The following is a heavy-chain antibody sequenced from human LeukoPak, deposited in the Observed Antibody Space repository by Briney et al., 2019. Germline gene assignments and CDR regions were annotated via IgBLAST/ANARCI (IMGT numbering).Heavy chain of an antibody. V-gene: IGHV1-2*02. CDR2: INPNIGVT. CDR3: ARGLHYDYVWGTYRNYYFEY. CDR1: GYTFTAYY. Sequence: ASVKVSCKASGYTFTAYYLHWVRQAPGQGLEWMGWINPNIGVTDYAQNFQGRFTMTRDTSINTAYMELGILRSDDTAVYYCARGLHYDYVWGTYRNYYFEYWGQGTLLTVSS. D-gene: IGHD3-16*02. J-gene: IGHJ4*02.